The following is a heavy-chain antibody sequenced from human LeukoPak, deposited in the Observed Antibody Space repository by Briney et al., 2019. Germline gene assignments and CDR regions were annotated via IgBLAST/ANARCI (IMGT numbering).Heavy chain of an antibody. CDR3: AIDRYSSGWYTFDY. CDR2: TSSSSSYI. J-gene: IGHJ4*02. V-gene: IGHV3-21*05. CDR1: GFTFSSYE. D-gene: IGHD6-19*01. Sequence: GGSLRLSCAASGFTFSSYEMNWVRQAPGKGLEWVSYTSSSSSYISYADSVKGRFTISRDNAKNSLDLQMNSLRAEDTAVYYCAIDRYSSGWYTFDYWGQGTLVTVSS.